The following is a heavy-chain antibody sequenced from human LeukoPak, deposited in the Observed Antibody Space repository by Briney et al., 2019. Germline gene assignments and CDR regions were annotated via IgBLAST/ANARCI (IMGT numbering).Heavy chain of an antibody. V-gene: IGHV4-34*01. CDR3: ASRGPGSYGDYYY. CDR2: INHSGST. J-gene: IGHJ4*02. D-gene: IGHD4-17*01. Sequence: SETLSLTCAVYGGSFSGYYWSWIRQPPGKGLEWIGEINHSGSTNYNPSLKSRVTISVDTSKNQLSLKLSSVTAADTAVYYCASRGPGSYGDYYYWGQGTLVTVSS. CDR1: GGSFSGYY.